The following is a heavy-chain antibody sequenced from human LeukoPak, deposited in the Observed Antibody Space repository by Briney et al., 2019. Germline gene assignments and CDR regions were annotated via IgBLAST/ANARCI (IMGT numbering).Heavy chain of an antibody. J-gene: IGHJ3*02. Sequence: SETLSLTCTVSGGSISSYYWSWIRQPPGKGLEWIGYIYYSGSTIYNPSLKSRVTISVDTSKNQFSLKLSSVTAADTAVYYCARDRTDSSGYYYAFDIWGQGTMVTVSS. D-gene: IGHD3-22*01. CDR1: GGSISSYY. CDR2: IYYSGST. V-gene: IGHV4-59*01. CDR3: ARDRTDSSGYYYAFDI.